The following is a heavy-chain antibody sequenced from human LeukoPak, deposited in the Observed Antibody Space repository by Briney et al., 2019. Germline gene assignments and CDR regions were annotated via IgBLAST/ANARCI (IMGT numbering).Heavy chain of an antibody. Sequence: SETLSLTCAVYGGSFSSYSWSWIRQPAGKGLEWIGHIYSSGSTNYNPSLKSRVTMSVDTSKNQFSLKLNSVTAADTAVYYCAREYGSGSSLDYWGRGTLVTVSS. V-gene: IGHV4-4*07. D-gene: IGHD3-10*01. J-gene: IGHJ4*02. CDR2: IYSSGST. CDR3: AREYGSGSSLDY. CDR1: GGSFSSYS.